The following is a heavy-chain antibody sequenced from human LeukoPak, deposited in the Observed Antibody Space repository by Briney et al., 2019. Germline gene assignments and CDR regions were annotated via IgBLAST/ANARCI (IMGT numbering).Heavy chain of an antibody. CDR3: ARVNNFDDF. V-gene: IGHV3-30*03. CDR1: GFTFSSFG. D-gene: IGHD1/OR15-1a*01. CDR2: ISPDGNID. J-gene: IGHJ4*02. Sequence: PGGSLRLSCAASGFTFSSFGIHWVRQAPGKGLEWVAAISPDGNIDYYSDSVKGRFTVSRDNSKNMIYLQMNSLRGEDSAVYYCARVNNFDDFWGPGTLVTVSS.